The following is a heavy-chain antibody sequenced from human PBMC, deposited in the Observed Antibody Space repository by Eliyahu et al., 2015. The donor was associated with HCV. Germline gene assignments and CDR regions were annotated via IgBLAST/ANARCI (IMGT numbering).Heavy chain of an antibody. CDR3: ARPSADNSGISKPFDY. CDR1: GGSFSTSP. V-gene: IGHV1-69*01. J-gene: IGHJ4*02. Sequence: QVQLVQSGAEVKKPGSSVKVSCKASGGSFSTSPITWXRQAPGQGLEWMGGITPLFGTANYAQKFRGRVTITADESTTTSYMALSGLISEDTAVYYCARPSADNSGISKPFDYWGQGTLVTVSS. D-gene: IGHD6-19*01. CDR2: ITPLFGTA.